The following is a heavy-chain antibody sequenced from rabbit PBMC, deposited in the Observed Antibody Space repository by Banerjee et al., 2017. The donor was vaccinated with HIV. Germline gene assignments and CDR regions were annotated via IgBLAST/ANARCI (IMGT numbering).Heavy chain of an antibody. D-gene: IGHD1-1*01. Sequence: QEQLVEYGGDLVQPEGSLTLTCKASGLDFSSSYWICWVRQAPGKGLEWIGCIYTGSSGATHYANWAKGRFTISKTSSTTVTLQMTSLTAADTATYFCARDFGSGYSGLDLWGPGTLVTVS. J-gene: IGHJ4*01. CDR1: GLDFSSSYW. CDR2: IYTGSSGAT. V-gene: IGHV1S45*01. CDR3: ARDFGSGYSGLDL.